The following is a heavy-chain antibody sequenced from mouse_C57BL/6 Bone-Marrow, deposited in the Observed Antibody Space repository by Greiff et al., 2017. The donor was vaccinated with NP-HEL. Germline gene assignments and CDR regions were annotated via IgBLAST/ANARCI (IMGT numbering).Heavy chain of an antibody. CDR1: GYTFTSYW. CDR2: IDPSDSYT. V-gene: IGHV1-69*01. D-gene: IGHD2-2*01. J-gene: IGHJ3*01. Sequence: QVQLQQPGAELVMPGASVKLSCKASGYTFTSYWMHWVKQRPGQGLEWIGEIDPSDSYTNYNQKFKGKSTLTVGKSSSTAYMQLSSLTSEDSAVYYCARDGYDGEAWFAYWGQGTLVTVSA. CDR3: ARDGYDGEAWFAY.